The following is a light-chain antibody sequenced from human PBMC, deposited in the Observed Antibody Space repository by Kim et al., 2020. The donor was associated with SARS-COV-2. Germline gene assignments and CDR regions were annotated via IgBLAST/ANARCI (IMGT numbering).Light chain of an antibody. CDR2: GAS. J-gene: IGKJ4*01. Sequence: ASVGDRVTLNCRASQDISNYVACYQQKPGKVPQLLIYGASTLQSGVPSRFSGSGSGTEFTLTINSLQPEDVASYYCQKYDSAPLTFGGGTKVDIK. V-gene: IGKV1-27*01. CDR1: QDISNY. CDR3: QKYDSAPLT.